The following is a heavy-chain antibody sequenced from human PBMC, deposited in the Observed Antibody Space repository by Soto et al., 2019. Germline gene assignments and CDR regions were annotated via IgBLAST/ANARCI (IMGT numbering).Heavy chain of an antibody. Sequence: PGGSLRLSCAASGFTFSSYDMHWVRQETGKGLEWVSAIGTAGDTHYLDSVKGRFTISRDNGRNSLYLQMNSLRAGDTAVYYCARDPSGWGLDICGQGTMVTVSS. D-gene: IGHD6-19*01. CDR2: IGTAGDT. CDR1: GFTFSSYD. J-gene: IGHJ3*02. CDR3: ARDPSGWGLDI. V-gene: IGHV3-13*01.